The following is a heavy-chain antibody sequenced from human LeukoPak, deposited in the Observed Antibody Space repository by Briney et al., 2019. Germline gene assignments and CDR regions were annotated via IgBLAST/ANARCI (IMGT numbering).Heavy chain of an antibody. CDR1: GFTFSDYS. CDR2: IGIDSGNT. J-gene: IGHJ4*02. V-gene: IGHV3-48*01. CDR3: ARDYKYAFDN. D-gene: IGHD5-24*01. Sequence: GGSLRLSCAASGFTFSDYSMNWVRQAPGKGLEGISYIGIDSGNTNYADSVKGRFTISGDKAKNSLYLQMNSLRVEGTAVYYCARDYKYAFDNWGQGTLVTVSS.